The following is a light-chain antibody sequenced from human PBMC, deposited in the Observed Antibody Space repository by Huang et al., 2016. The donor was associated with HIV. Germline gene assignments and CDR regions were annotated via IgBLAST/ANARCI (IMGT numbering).Light chain of an antibody. Sequence: VMTQSPASLSASPGARVTLSCRASQGVRTNLAWYQQKPGQAPTLLMFGASTRATGTPPRFSGSGSGTDFTLTITSLHSSDSAIYYCQQYNDWPPLTFGGGTKVEI. CDR3: QQYNDWPPLT. CDR2: GAS. J-gene: IGKJ4*01. V-gene: IGKV3D-15*01. CDR1: QGVRTN.